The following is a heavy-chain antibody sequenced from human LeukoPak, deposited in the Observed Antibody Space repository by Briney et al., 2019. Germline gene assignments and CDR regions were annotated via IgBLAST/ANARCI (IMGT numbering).Heavy chain of an antibody. J-gene: IGHJ1*01. V-gene: IGHV4-39*01. CDR1: GGSVSRSDSY. D-gene: IGHD3-22*01. CDR2: IYYSGRT. CDR3: ARRRYYDGSGYLE. Sequence: KPSETLSLTCSVSGGSVSRSDSYWDWIRQPPGKGLEWIGTIYYSGRTYYSPSLKGRVTMSVDPSNNQFSLSLRSVTAADTAIYYCARRRYYDGSGYLEWGQGTLLSVSS.